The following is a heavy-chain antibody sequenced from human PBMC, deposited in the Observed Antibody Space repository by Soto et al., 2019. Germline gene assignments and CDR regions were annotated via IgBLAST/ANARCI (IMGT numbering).Heavy chain of an antibody. D-gene: IGHD2-2*01. V-gene: IGHV3-30*18. J-gene: IGHJ4*02. Sequence: QVQLVESGGGVVQPGRSLRLTCAASGFTFSSYGMHWVRQAPGKGLGWVAVISYDGSNKYYAESVKGRFTISRDNSKNTLYLQMNSLRTEDTAVYYCANASRGGVMQISSYYWGQGTLVTVSS. CDR3: ANASRGGVMQISSYY. CDR2: ISYDGSNK. CDR1: GFTFSSYG.